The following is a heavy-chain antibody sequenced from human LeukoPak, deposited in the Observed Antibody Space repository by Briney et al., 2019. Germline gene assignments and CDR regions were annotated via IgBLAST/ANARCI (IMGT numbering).Heavy chain of an antibody. J-gene: IGHJ6*03. CDR2: IYYTGST. CDR1: SGFISSYY. V-gene: IGHV4-59*01. D-gene: IGHD3-10*01. CDR3: ARLHHDYGSGTYGGAYNYYMGV. Sequence: SETLSLTCSVPSGFISSYYWTWIRQSPGKGLEWIGYIYYTGSTSYNPSLQSRVTISVDTSKNQFSLRLNSVTAADTAVYYCARLHHDYGSGTYGGAYNYYMGVWGKGTTVTVSS.